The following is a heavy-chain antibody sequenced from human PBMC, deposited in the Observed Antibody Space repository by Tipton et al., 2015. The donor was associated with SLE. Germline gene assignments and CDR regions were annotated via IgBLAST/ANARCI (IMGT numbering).Heavy chain of an antibody. Sequence: QLVQSGAEVKKPGASVKVSCKASGYTFTGYYMHWVRQAPGQGLEWMGWINPNRGGTNYAQKFQGRVTMTRDTSISTAYMELSRLRSDDTAVYYCARDRFRRDYGDYWYYFDYWGQGTLVTVSS. D-gene: IGHD4-17*01. CDR2: INPNRGGT. J-gene: IGHJ4*02. CDR1: GYTFTGYY. V-gene: IGHV1-2*02. CDR3: ARDRFRRDYGDYWYYFDY.